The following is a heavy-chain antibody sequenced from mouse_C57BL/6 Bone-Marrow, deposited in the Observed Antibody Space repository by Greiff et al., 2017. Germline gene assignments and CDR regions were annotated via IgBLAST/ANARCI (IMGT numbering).Heavy chain of an antibody. CDR3: ASYYCGSSSYWYFDV. Sequence: QVQLQQPGAELVKPGASVKLSCKASGYTFTSYWMPWVKQRPGQGLEWIGMIHPNSGSTNYNEKLKSKATLPVDKSSSTAYMQLSSLTSEDSAVYYCASYYCGSSSYWYFDVWGTGTTVTVSS. CDR1: GYTFTSYW. CDR2: IHPNSGST. J-gene: IGHJ1*03. V-gene: IGHV1-64*01. D-gene: IGHD1-1*01.